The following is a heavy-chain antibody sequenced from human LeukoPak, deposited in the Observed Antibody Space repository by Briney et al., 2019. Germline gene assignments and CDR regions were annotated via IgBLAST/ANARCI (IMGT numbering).Heavy chain of an antibody. J-gene: IGHJ5*02. D-gene: IGHD4-23*01. CDR1: GFTFDDYA. Sequence: GGSLRLSCAASGFTFDDYAMHWVRQAPGKGLEWVSGISWNSGSIGYADSVKGRFTISRDNAKNSLYLQMNSLRAEDTAVYYCARGRLPDYGGNSNWFDPWGQGTLVTVSS. CDR3: ARGRLPDYGGNSNWFDP. CDR2: ISWNSGSI. V-gene: IGHV3-9*01.